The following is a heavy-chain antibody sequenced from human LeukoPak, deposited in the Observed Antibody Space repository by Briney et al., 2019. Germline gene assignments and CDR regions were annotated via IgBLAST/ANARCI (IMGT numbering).Heavy chain of an antibody. Sequence: QAGGSLRLSCGASGFTFSRYWMSWVRQAPGEGLEWVANINQDGSETNYVDSVKGRFTISRDNAKDSLYLQMNSLRDEDTAVYYCARGETAVTSYLHYWGQGTLVTVSS. CDR1: GFTFSRYW. V-gene: IGHV3-7*02. CDR2: INQDGSET. CDR3: ARGETAVTSYLHY. J-gene: IGHJ4*02. D-gene: IGHD4-17*01.